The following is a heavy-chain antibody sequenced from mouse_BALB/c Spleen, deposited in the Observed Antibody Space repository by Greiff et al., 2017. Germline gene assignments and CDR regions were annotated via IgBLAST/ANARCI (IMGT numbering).Heavy chain of an antibody. Sequence: QVQLQQSGAELMKPGASVKISCKATGYTFSSYWIEWVKQRPGHGLEWIGEILPGSGSTNYNEKFKGKATFTADTSSNTAYMQLSSLTSEDSAVYYCARQPYGNYRVWAMDYWGQGTSVTVSS. CDR2: ILPGSGST. J-gene: IGHJ4*01. CDR3: ARQPYGNYRVWAMDY. D-gene: IGHD2-1*01. V-gene: IGHV1-9*01. CDR1: GYTFSSYW.